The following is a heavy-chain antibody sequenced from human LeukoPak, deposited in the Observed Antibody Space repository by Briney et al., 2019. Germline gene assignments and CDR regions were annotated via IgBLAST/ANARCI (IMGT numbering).Heavy chain of an antibody. Sequence: SETLSLTCTVSGGSISSGDYYWSWIRQPPGTGLEWIGYIYYSGSTYYNPSLKSRVTTSVDTSKNQFSLKLSSVTAADTAVYYCARDWNYDFWSGHSDAFDIWGQGTMVTVSS. J-gene: IGHJ3*02. CDR1: GGSISSGDYY. CDR2: IYYSGST. D-gene: IGHD3-3*01. CDR3: ARDWNYDFWSGHSDAFDI. V-gene: IGHV4-30-4*01.